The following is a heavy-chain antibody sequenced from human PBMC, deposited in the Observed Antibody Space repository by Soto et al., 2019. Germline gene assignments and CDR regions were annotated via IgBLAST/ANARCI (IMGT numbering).Heavy chain of an antibody. Sequence: GGSLRLSCAASGFTFSSYSMNWVRQAPGKGLEWVSTISGSGGGTYYADSMKGRFTISRDNSKNTLYLQMYSLRVEDTAVYYCARESDHWGQGTLVTVSS. J-gene: IGHJ4*02. V-gene: IGHV3-23*01. CDR1: GFTFSSYS. CDR3: ARESDH. CDR2: ISGSGGGT.